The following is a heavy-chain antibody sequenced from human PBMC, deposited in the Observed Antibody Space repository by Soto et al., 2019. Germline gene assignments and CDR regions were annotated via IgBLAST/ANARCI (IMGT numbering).Heavy chain of an antibody. CDR1: GFTFSSYC. CDR2: IKQDGSER. D-gene: IGHD3-16*01. Sequence: EVQLVESGGGLVQPGGSLRLSCEASGFTFSSYCMTWVRQAPGKGLEWVAHIKQDGSERYYVDSVKGRFTISRDHAKKSLYLQKNRLGGEGPAVYYWAGVPSTREIWSHGGGGRYYYYYMDVWGKGTTVTVSS. CDR3: AGVPSTREIWSHGGGGRYYYYYMDV. J-gene: IGHJ6*03. V-gene: IGHV3-7*04.